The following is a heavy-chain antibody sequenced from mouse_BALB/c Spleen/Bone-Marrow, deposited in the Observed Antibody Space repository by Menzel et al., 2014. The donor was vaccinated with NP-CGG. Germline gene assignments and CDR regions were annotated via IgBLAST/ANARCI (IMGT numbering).Heavy chain of an antibody. J-gene: IGHJ2*01. CDR3: ARDYYGSSYFDY. D-gene: IGHD1-1*01. V-gene: IGHV2-9*02. CDR1: GFSSTSYG. Sequence: VKLMESGPGLVAPSQSLSITCTVSGFSSTSYGVHWVRQPPGKGLEWLGVIWAGGSTNYNSALMSRLSISKDNSKSQVFLKMNSLQTDDTAMYYCARDYYGSSYFDYWGQGTTLTVSS. CDR2: IWAGGST.